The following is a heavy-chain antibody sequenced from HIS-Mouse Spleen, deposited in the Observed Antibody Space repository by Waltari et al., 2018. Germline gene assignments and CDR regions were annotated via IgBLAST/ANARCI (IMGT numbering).Heavy chain of an antibody. D-gene: IGHD6-19*01. CDR3: ARYRKAVAGTWVDYFDY. CDR1: GGSFSGYY. V-gene: IGHV4-34*01. Sequence: QVQLQQWGAGLLKPSETLSLTCAVYGGSFSGYYWSWIRQPPGKGLEWIGEIKHSGSTNYNPSLKSRVTISVDTSKNQFSLKLSSVTAADTAVYYCARYRKAVAGTWVDYFDYWGQGTLVTVSS. J-gene: IGHJ4*02. CDR2: IKHSGST.